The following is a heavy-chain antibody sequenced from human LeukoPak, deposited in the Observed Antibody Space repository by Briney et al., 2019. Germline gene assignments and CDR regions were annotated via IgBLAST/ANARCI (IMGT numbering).Heavy chain of an antibody. CDR2: IIPIFGTA. Sequence: SVKVSCKASGGTFSSYAISWVRQAPGQGLEWRGEIIPIFGTANYAQKFQGRVTITADKSTSTAYMELSSLRSEDTAVYYCSLRLAYCGGDCSLGPDAFDIWGQGTMVTVSS. D-gene: IGHD2-21*02. CDR1: GGTFSSYA. CDR3: SLRLAYCGGDCSLGPDAFDI. V-gene: IGHV1-69*06. J-gene: IGHJ3*02.